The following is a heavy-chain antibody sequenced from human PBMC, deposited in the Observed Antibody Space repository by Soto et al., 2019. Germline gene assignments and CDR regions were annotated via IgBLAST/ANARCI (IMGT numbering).Heavy chain of an antibody. CDR1: GGTFSSYA. CDR3: ARDWAKYCSGGSCYSGVY. Sequence: QVQLVQSGAEVKKPGSSVKVSCKASGGTFSSYAISWVRQAPGQGLEWMGGIIPIFGTANYAQKFQGRVTITADESTSTGYMELSSLRSEHTAVYYCARDWAKYCSGGSCYSGVYWGQGTLVTVSS. D-gene: IGHD2-15*01. CDR2: IIPIFGTA. J-gene: IGHJ4*02. V-gene: IGHV1-69*01.